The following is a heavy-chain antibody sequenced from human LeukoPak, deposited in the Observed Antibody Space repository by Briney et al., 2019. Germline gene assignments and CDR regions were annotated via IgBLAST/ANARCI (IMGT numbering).Heavy chain of an antibody. CDR2: FNPKNGET. J-gene: IGHJ6*03. CDR1: GFTLSELS. Sequence: GASVKVSCRVSGFTLSELSMHWVRQAPGKGLEWVGGFNPKNGETVYAETFRDRVILTDDRSSNTAYMDLSTLGADDTAVYYCATGVYCANTTCPGYGNYYYFMDVWGEGTTVTV. V-gene: IGHV1-24*01. CDR3: ATGVYCANTTCPGYGNYYYFMDV. D-gene: IGHD2-21*01.